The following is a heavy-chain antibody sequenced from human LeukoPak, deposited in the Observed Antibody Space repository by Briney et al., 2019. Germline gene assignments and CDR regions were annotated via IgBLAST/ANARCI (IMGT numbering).Heavy chain of an antibody. CDR2: IGGSGGST. V-gene: IGHV3-23*01. Sequence: GGSLRLSCAASGFTFSTYAMTWVRQAPGKGLEWVSVIGGSGGSTYYADSVKGRSTLSRDNSKNTLYLQMNSLRAEDTAVYYCAKSIGGVVVVAADYWGQGTLVTVSS. J-gene: IGHJ4*02. D-gene: IGHD2-15*01. CDR1: GFTFSTYA. CDR3: AKSIGGVVVVAADY.